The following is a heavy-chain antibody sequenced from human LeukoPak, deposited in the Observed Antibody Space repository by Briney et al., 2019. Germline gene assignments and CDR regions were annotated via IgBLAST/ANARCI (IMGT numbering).Heavy chain of an antibody. J-gene: IGHJ6*02. CDR2: INWNGGST. V-gene: IGHV3-20*01. Sequence: GGSLRLSCAASGFSFDDYGMSWVRQAPGKGLEWVSGINWNGGSTGYADSMKGRFTISRDNAKKSLYLQMNSPRAEDTALYHCARAPYYYGMDVWGQGTTVTVSS. CDR1: GFSFDDYG. CDR3: ARAPYYYGMDV.